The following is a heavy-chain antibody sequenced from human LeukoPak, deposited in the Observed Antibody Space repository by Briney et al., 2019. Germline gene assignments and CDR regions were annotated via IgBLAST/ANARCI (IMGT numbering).Heavy chain of an antibody. Sequence: ASVKVSCKASGYSFTGYYIHWVRQAPEQGLEWMGWISAYNGNTNYAQKLQGRVTMTTDTSTSTAYMELRSLRSDDMAVYYCARELGSGPFDYWGQGTLVTVSS. V-gene: IGHV1-18*03. CDR2: ISAYNGNT. D-gene: IGHD6-19*01. CDR3: ARELGSGPFDY. CDR1: GYSFTGYY. J-gene: IGHJ4*02.